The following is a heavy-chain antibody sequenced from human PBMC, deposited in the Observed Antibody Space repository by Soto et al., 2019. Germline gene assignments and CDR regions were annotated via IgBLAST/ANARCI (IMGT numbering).Heavy chain of an antibody. CDR2: ISKAGYT. V-gene: IGHV3-13*01. CDR3: ARVSSSSSCFDF. CDR1: GFTFSTYD. J-gene: IGHJ4*02. Sequence: GGSLRLSCATSGFTFSTYDMHWVRQPTGKGLEWVSSISKAGYTYYPGSVKGRFTISRENAKNSLYLQMDSLTAEDTGVYYCARVSSSSSCFDFWGQGTLVTVSS. D-gene: IGHD6-6*01.